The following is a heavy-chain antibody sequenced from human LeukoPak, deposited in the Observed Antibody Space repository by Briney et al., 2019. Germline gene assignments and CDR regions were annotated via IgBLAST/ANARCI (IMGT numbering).Heavy chain of an antibody. V-gene: IGHV3-30*03. CDR1: GFTFSSYG. CDR3: ARALGSSWDSSLDS. J-gene: IGHJ4*02. Sequence: QAGGSLRLSCAASGFTFSSYGMHWVRQAPGKGLERVAVISYGGSNKFYADSVKGRFTISRDNSKNTLYLQMNSLRIEDTAVYYCARALGSSWDSSLDSWGQGTLVPVSS. D-gene: IGHD6-13*01. CDR2: ISYGGSNK.